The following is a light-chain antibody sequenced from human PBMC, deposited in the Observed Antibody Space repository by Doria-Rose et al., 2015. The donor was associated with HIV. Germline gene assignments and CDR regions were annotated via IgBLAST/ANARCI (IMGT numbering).Light chain of an antibody. CDR1: QRVSANY. CDR2: GAS. CDR3: HQYASSRT. J-gene: IGKJ1*01. Sequence: TQSPGTLSLSTGERATLSRRASQRVSANYLAWYQQRPGQTPRLLIYGASSGATDIPDRFSGSGSGTDFTLTISRLEPEDFAVYYCHQYASSRTFGQGTKVEIK. V-gene: IGKV3-20*01.